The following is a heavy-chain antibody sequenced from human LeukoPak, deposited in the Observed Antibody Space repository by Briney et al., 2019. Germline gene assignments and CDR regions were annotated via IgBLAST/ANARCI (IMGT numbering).Heavy chain of an antibody. J-gene: IGHJ5*02. V-gene: IGHV4-34*01. Sequence: PSETLSLTCAVYGGSFSGYYWSWIRQPPGKGLEWIGEINHSGSTNYNPSLKSRVTISVDTSKNQFSLKLSSVTAADTAVYYCARGLKSPYYYDSSGYPGVRFDPWGQGTLVTVSS. CDR3: ARGLKSPYYYDSSGYPGVRFDP. CDR1: GGSFSGYY. D-gene: IGHD3-22*01. CDR2: INHSGST.